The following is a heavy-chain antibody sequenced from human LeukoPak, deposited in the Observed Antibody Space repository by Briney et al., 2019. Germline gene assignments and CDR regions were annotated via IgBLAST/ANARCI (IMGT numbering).Heavy chain of an antibody. CDR2: IYYSGST. J-gene: IGHJ4*02. CDR3: ARQDSWDY. D-gene: IGHD6-13*01. V-gene: IGHV4-39*01. Sequence: PSETLSLTCTVSGGSISSSSYYWGWIRQPPGKGLEWIGSIYYSGSTYYNPSLKSRVTISVDTSKNQFSLKLSSVTAAGTAVYYCARQDSWDYWGQGTLVTVSS. CDR1: GGSISSSSYY.